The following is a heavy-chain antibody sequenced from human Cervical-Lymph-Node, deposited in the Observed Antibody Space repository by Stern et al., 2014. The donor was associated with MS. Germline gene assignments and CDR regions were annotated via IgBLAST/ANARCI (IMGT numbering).Heavy chain of an antibody. Sequence: DQLVESGAEVKKPGASVKVSCKASGYTFTSYDINWVRQATGQGLEWMGWMNPNSGNTGYAQKFQGRVTMTRNTSISTAYMELSSLRSEDTAVYYCARVRGYSGYGGSWFDPWGQGTRVTVPS. V-gene: IGHV1-8*01. CDR1: GYTFTSYD. CDR2: MNPNSGNT. CDR3: ARVRGYSGYGGSWFDP. D-gene: IGHD5-12*01. J-gene: IGHJ5*02.